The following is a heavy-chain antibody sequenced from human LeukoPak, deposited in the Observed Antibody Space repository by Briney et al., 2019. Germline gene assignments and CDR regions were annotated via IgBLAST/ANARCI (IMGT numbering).Heavy chain of an antibody. D-gene: IGHD6-13*01. CDR2: ISYDGSNK. Sequence: PGGSLRLSSAASGFTFSSYAMSWVRQAPGKGLEWVAVISYDGSNKYYADSVKGRFTISRDNSKNTLYLQMNSLRAEDTAVYYCAKIYYPPIAAAGTSGGFDYWGQGTLVAVSS. J-gene: IGHJ4*02. CDR3: AKIYYPPIAAAGTSGGFDY. V-gene: IGHV3-30*18. CDR1: GFTFSSYA.